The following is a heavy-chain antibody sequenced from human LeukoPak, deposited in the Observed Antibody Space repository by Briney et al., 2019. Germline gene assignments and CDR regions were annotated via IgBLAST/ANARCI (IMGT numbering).Heavy chain of an antibody. J-gene: IGHJ4*02. Sequence: GGSLRLSCAASGFTFSSYAMHWVRQAPGKGLEWVAVISYDGSNKYYADSVKGRFTISRDNSKNTLYLQMNSLRAEDTAVYYCARVMEFSDWSGLDYWGQGTLVTVSS. CDR2: ISYDGSNK. CDR1: GFTFSSYA. CDR3: ARVMEFSDWSGLDY. V-gene: IGHV3-30-3*01. D-gene: IGHD1-1*01.